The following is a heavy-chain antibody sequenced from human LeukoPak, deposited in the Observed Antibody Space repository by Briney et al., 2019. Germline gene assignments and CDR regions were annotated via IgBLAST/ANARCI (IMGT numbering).Heavy chain of an antibody. CDR1: GFTFSSYA. D-gene: IGHD3-10*01. J-gene: IGHJ4*02. V-gene: IGHV3-30-3*01. CDR2: ISYDGSNK. Sequence: GRSLRLSCAASGFTFSSYAMLWVRQAPGKGRVGVAVISYDGSNKYYADSVKGRFTISRDNSKNTLYLQMNSLRAEDTAVYYCAKDRSFSYFDYWGQGTLVTVSS. CDR3: AKDRSFSYFDY.